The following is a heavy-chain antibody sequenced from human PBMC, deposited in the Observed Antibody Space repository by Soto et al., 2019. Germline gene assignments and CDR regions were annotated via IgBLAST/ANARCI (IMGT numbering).Heavy chain of an antibody. D-gene: IGHD1-26*01. V-gene: IGHV3-23*01. Sequence: GGSLRLSCAASGFTFSSYALSWVRQAPGKGLEWVSVISGSGGSTYYADSVKGRFTISRDNSKNTLYLQMSSLRADDTALYYCAKDISGNYYDFDYWGQGTLVTVSS. CDR2: ISGSGGST. CDR1: GFTFSSYA. CDR3: AKDISGNYYDFDY. J-gene: IGHJ4*02.